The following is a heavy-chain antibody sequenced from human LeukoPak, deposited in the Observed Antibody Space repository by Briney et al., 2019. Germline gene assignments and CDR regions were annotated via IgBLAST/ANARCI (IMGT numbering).Heavy chain of an antibody. CDR3: ARRLTQYDCFDP. Sequence: SQTLSLTCAISGDSVSSNSVTWNRIRQSPSRGLEWLGRTYYRSTWYNDYAVSVRGRITVNPDISKNQFSLHLNSVTPEDTAVYYCARRLTQYDCFDPWGQGILVTVSS. D-gene: IGHD2-2*01. V-gene: IGHV6-1*01. CDR2: TYYRSTWYN. CDR1: GDSVSSNSVT. J-gene: IGHJ5*02.